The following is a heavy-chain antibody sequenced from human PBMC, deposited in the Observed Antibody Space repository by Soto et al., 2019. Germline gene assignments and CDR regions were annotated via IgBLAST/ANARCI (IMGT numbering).Heavy chain of an antibody. D-gene: IGHD2-2*01. V-gene: IGHV3-64D*06. CDR2: ISSNGGST. CDR1: GFTFSSYA. Sequence: SLRLSCSASGFTFSSYAMHWVRQAPGKGLEYVSAISSNGGSTYYADSVKGRFTISRDNSKNTLYLQMSSLRAEDTAVYYCVKDMSGYCSSTSCPTPYDYWGQGTLVTVS. CDR3: VKDMSGYCSSTSCPTPYDY. J-gene: IGHJ4*02.